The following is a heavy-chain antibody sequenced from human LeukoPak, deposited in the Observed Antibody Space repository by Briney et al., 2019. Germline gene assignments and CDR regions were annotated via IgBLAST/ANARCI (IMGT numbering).Heavy chain of an antibody. CDR1: GFTFDDYA. V-gene: IGHV3-9*01. Sequence: GGSLRLSCAASGFTFDDYAMHWVRQAPGKGLEWVSGISWNSGSIGYADSVKGRFTISRDNAKNSLYLQMNSLRAEDTALYYCAKDKYSSSWYYFDYWGQGTLVTVSS. CDR3: AKDKYSSSWYYFDY. D-gene: IGHD6-13*01. J-gene: IGHJ4*02. CDR2: ISWNSGSI.